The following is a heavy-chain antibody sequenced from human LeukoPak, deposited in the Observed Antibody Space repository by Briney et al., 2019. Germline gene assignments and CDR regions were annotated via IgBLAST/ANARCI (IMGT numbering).Heavy chain of an antibody. V-gene: IGHV4-59*01. CDR1: GGSISSYY. CDR2: IFYGGTT. Sequence: SETLSLTCSVSGGSISSYYWSWIRQPPGKGLEWIGYIFYGGTTQYNPSLKSRVTMSIDTSKSQFSLKLNSVTAADTAVYYCAKDPYSSSWGGHFDLWGRGTLVIVSS. D-gene: IGHD6-13*01. CDR3: AKDPYSSSWGGHFDL. J-gene: IGHJ2*01.